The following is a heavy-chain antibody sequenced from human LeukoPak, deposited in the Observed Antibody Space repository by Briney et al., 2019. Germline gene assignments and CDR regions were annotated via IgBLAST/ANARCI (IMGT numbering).Heavy chain of an antibody. CDR2: IYTSGST. Sequence: SQTLSLTCTVSGGSISSDSFSWSWLRQPAGKGLEWIGRIYTSGSTNYNPSLKSRVTISVDTSKNQFSLKLSSVTAADTAVYYCARDSGRITIFGVVIHNWFDPWGQGTLITVSS. D-gene: IGHD3-3*01. CDR1: GGSISSDSFS. CDR3: ARDSGRITIFGVVIHNWFDP. J-gene: IGHJ5*02. V-gene: IGHV4-61*02.